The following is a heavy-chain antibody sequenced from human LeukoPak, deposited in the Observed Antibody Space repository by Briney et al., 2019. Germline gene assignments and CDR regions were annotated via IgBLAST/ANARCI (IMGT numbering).Heavy chain of an antibody. CDR3: ARDSVAGLYFDY. CDR1: GGSISSGGYY. CDR2: IYYSGST. J-gene: IGHJ4*02. V-gene: IGHV4-31*03. Sequence: KPSETLSLTCTVSGGSISSGGYYWSWIRQHPGKGLEWIGYIYYSGSTYYNPSLKSRVTISVDTSKNQFSLKLSSVTAADTAVYYCARDSVAGLYFDYWGQGTLVTVSS. D-gene: IGHD6-19*01.